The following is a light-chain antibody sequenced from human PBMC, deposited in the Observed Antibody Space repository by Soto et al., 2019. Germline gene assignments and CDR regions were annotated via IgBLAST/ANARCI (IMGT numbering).Light chain of an antibody. CDR3: QQYDDLPFT. Sequence: DIQMTQSPSSLSASVGDRVTITCQASQDINNYLNWYQQKPGKAPNLLIYDASNLETGVPSRFSGGGSGTYFSFTISNLQPEDIAIYYCQQYDDLPFTFGPGTKVDIK. CDR2: DAS. J-gene: IGKJ3*01. CDR1: QDINNY. V-gene: IGKV1-33*01.